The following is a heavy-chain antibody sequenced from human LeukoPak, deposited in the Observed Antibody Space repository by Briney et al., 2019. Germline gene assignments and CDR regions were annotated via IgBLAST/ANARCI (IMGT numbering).Heavy chain of an antibody. CDR2: IYSGGST. CDR1: GITVSSNY. J-gene: IGHJ3*02. V-gene: IGHV3-53*01. CDR3: ARDGIVGATSDAFDI. Sequence: GGSLRLSCAASGITVSSNYMSWVRQAPGKGLEWVSVIYSGGSTYYADSVKGRFTISRDNSKNTLYLQINSLRAEDTAVYYCARDGIVGATSDAFDIWGQGTMVTVSS. D-gene: IGHD1-26*01.